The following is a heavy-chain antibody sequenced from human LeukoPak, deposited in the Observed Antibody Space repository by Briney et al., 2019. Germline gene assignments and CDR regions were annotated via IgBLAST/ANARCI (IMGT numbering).Heavy chain of an antibody. J-gene: IGHJ3*02. D-gene: IGHD6-19*01. CDR1: GYPFTSYY. V-gene: IGHV1-46*01. CDR3: ARDRGRTAVAGNDNTFDI. Sequence: SVKVSCKASGYPFTSYYLHWVRQAPGQGLEWMGLINPSGGSTGNAQKFQGRVTMTRDTSTSTVYMELSSLRYEDTAVYYCARDRGRTAVAGNDNTFDIWGQGTMVTVSS. CDR2: INPSGGST.